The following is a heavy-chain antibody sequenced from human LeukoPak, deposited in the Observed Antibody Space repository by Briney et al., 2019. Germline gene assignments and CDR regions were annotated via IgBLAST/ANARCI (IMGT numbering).Heavy chain of an antibody. CDR1: GFTFSSYW. J-gene: IGHJ6*02. Sequence: PGGSLRLSCAASGFTFSSYWMHWVRQAPGKGLVWVSRINTDGRSTSYADSVKGRFTISRDNAKNTLCLQMNSLRAEDTAVYYCARDSFQMGLYYGMDVWGQGTTVTVSS. CDR3: ARDSFQMGLYYGMDV. V-gene: IGHV3-74*01. D-gene: IGHD2-8*01. CDR2: INTDGRST.